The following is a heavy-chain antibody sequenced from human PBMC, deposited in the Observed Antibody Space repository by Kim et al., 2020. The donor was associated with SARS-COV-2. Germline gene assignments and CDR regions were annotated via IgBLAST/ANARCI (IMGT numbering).Heavy chain of an antibody. J-gene: IGHJ4*02. Sequence: SETLSLTCAVYGGSFSDYSWSWIRQPPGKGLEWIGEINHSGSTNYNPSLKSRVTISVDTSKNQFSLKLSSVTAADTAVYYCARGRGGISMLVVVISAGEYCSHDWGRGTLVTVSS. V-gene: IGHV4-34*01. CDR3: ARGRGGISMLVVVISAGEYCSHD. CDR1: GGSFSDYS. D-gene: IGHD3-22*01. CDR2: INHSGST.